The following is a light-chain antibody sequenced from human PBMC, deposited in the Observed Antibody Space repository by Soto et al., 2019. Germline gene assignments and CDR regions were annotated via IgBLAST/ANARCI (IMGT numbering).Light chain of an antibody. CDR1: QSVSSN. CDR3: QQFNNWPPIT. CDR2: GAS. V-gene: IGKV3-15*01. J-gene: IGKJ5*01. Sequence: EIVMTQSPATLSVSQGGRATLCCPASQSVSSNLAWYQQKPGQAPRLLIYGASNRATGIPARFSGSGSGTEFTLPISSLQSEDFAVYYCQQFNNWPPITVGQGTRLEIK.